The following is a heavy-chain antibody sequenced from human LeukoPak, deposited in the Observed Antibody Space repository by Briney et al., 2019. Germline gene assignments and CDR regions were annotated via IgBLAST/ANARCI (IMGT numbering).Heavy chain of an antibody. V-gene: IGHV4-59*06. Sequence: SETLSLTCTVSGGSISSYYWSWIRQPPGKGLEWIGYIYYSGSTYYNPSLKSRVTISVDTSKNQFSLELSSVTAADTAVYYCARWGRRYGMDVWGQGTTVTVSS. D-gene: IGHD5-24*01. CDR2: IYYSGST. CDR1: GGSISSYY. J-gene: IGHJ6*02. CDR3: ARWGRRYGMDV.